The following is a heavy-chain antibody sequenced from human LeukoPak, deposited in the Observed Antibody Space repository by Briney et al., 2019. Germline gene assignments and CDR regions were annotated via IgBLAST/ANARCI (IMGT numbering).Heavy chain of an antibody. CDR1: GYTFTSYG. CDR3: ARDYDILTGNPSFDY. D-gene: IGHD3-9*01. CDR2: ISAYNGNT. Sequence: ASVKVSCKASGYTFTSYGISWVRQAPGQGLEWMGWISAYNGNTNYAQKLQGRVTMTTDTSTSTAYMELRSLRSDDTAVYYCARDYDILTGNPSFDYRGQGTLVTVSS. J-gene: IGHJ4*02. V-gene: IGHV1-18*04.